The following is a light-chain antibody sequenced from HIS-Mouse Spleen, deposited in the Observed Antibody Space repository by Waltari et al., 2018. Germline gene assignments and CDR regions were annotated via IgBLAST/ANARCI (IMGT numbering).Light chain of an antibody. V-gene: IGLV1-47*01. CDR2: RNN. CDR1: SSNIGSNY. CDR3: AAWDDSLSGPV. J-gene: IGLJ2*01. Sequence: QRVTISCSGSSSNIGSNYVYWYQQLPGTAPKLLIYRNNQRPSGVPDRFSVSKSGTSASLAISGLRSEDEADYYCAAWDDSLSGPVFGGGTKLTVL.